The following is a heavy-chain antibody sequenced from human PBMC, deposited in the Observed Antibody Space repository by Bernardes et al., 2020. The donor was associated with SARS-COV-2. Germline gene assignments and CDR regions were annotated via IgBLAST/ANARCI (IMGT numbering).Heavy chain of an antibody. CDR1: GFTFSSYW. CDR2: IKQDGSEK. V-gene: IGHV3-7*01. CDR3: ARAGGYSSGWYGDYYYGMDV. Sequence: GGSLRLSCAASGFTFSSYWMSWVRQAPGKGLEWVANIKQDGSEKYYVDSVKGRFTISRDNAKNSLYLQMNSLRAEDTAVYYCARAGGYSSGWYGDYYYGMDVWGQGTTVTVSS. D-gene: IGHD6-19*01. J-gene: IGHJ6*02.